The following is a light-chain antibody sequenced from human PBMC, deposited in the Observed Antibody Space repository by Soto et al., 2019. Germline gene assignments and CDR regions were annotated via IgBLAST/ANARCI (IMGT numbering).Light chain of an antibody. Sequence: QAVVTQEPSLTVSPGGTVTLTCASNTGAVTSDSYANWFQQKPGHAPTSLIHSTTTRYSWTPARFSGSLLGGKAALTLSGVQPEDEAEYFCLLYSNAGQPWVFGGGTKLTVL. V-gene: IGLV7-43*01. J-gene: IGLJ3*02. CDR1: TGAVTSDSY. CDR3: LLYSNAGQPWV. CDR2: STT.